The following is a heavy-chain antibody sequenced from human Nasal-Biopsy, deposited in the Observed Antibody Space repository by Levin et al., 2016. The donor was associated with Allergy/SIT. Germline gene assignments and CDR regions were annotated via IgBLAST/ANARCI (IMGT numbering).Heavy chain of an antibody. CDR3: ARYRPNVAYFDS. J-gene: IGHJ4*02. V-gene: IGHV1-46*01. D-gene: IGHD2-8*01. CDR1: GNGFITYY. CDR2: INFRDAST. Sequence: ASVKVSCKASGNGFITYYIHWVRQAPGQGLEWMGIINFRDASTTYAQKFQGRLTVTRDTSTSTVYMELSSLRPNDTAVYYCARYRPNVAYFDSWGQGSLVTVSS.